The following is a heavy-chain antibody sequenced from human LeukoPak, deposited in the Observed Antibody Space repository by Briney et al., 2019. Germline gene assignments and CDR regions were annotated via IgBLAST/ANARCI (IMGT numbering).Heavy chain of an antibody. V-gene: IGHV3-30*18. D-gene: IGHD5-18*01. CDR2: ISYDGSDK. J-gene: IGHJ4*02. Sequence: GGSLRLSCAASGFTFSTNAMHWVRQAPGKGLEWVAIISYDGSDKYYADSVKGRFTISRDNSKNTLDLQMNSLRTEDTAVYYCAKDQGIQLGTGYWGQGSLVTVSS. CDR1: GFTFSTNA. CDR3: AKDQGIQLGTGY.